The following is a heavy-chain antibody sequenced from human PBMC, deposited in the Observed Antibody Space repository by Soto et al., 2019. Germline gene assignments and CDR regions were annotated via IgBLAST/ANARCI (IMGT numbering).Heavy chain of an antibody. CDR2: IYYSGTT. V-gene: IGHV4-30-4*01. CDR3: ARSRGRDYHWYYYGLDV. D-gene: IGHD1-1*01. J-gene: IGHJ6*02. CDR1: GVSIRNGDYY. Sequence: SETLSLTCTVSGVSIRNGDYYWSWIRQTPGKGLEWIGSIYYSGTTYNNTYLRSPVTISVDTSKNQFSLKLTYVTAADTAVYFCARSRGRDYHWYYYGLDVWGQGTTVTVSS.